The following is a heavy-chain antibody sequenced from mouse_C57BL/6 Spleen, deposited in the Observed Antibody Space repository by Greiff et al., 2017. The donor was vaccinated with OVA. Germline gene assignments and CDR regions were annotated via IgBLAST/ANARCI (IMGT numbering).Heavy chain of an antibody. J-gene: IGHJ2*01. Sequence: EVNVVESGGGLVKPGGSLKLSCAASGFTFSDYGMHWVRQAPEKGLEWVAYISSGSSTIYYADTVKGRFTISRDNAKNTLFLQMTSLRSEDTAMDYCARKGNCYFDYWGQGTTLTVSS. CDR2: ISSGSSTI. D-gene: IGHD2-1*01. CDR3: ARKGNCYFDY. V-gene: IGHV5-17*01. CDR1: GFTFSDYG.